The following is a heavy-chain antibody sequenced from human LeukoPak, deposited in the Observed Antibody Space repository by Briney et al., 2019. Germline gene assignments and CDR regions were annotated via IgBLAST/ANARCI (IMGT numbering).Heavy chain of an antibody. CDR2: IYYSGST. D-gene: IGHD3-3*01. CDR1: GGSISSYY. V-gene: IGHV4-59*01. J-gene: IGHJ6*02. Sequence: PSETLSLTCSVSGGSISSYYWSWIRQPPGKGLEWIGYIYYSGSTNYNPSLKSRVTISVDTSKNQFSLKLSSVTAADTAVYYCARVLPHGWSGYHYYYYGMDVWGQGTTVTVSS. CDR3: ARVLPHGWSGYHYYYYGMDV.